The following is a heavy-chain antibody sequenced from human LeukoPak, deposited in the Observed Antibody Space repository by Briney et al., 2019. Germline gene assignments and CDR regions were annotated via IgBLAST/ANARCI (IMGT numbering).Heavy chain of an antibody. D-gene: IGHD3-9*01. CDR1: GFTFDDYV. CDR2: ITWNSDTI. Sequence: GGSLRLSCAASGFTFDDYVMHWVRQAPGKGLEWVSGITWNSDTIAYADSVKGRFTISRDNAKNSLYLQMNSLRAEDTALYYCARDRGYDISTSKDYWGQGTLVTVSS. J-gene: IGHJ4*02. CDR3: ARDRGYDISTSKDY. V-gene: IGHV3-9*01.